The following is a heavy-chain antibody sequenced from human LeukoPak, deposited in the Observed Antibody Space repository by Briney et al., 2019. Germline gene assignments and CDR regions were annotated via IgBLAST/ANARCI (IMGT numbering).Heavy chain of an antibody. Sequence: SETLSLTCTVSGDSISSYYWSWIRQPPGKGLEMIGYIYYSGITKYNPSLKSRVTMSVDTSKKQFSLKLSSVTAADTAVYYCARQSRYSSGWLDYWGQGTLVTVSS. V-gene: IGHV4-59*08. J-gene: IGHJ4*02. CDR2: IYYSGIT. CDR1: GDSISSYY. CDR3: ARQSRYSSGWLDY. D-gene: IGHD6-19*01.